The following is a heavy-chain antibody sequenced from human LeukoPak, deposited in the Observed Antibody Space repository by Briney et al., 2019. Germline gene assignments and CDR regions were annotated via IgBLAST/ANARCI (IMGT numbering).Heavy chain of an antibody. D-gene: IGHD2-2*01. V-gene: IGHV4-34*01. J-gene: IGHJ5*02. CDR1: GGSFSGYY. CDR2: INHSGST. Sequence: PSETLSLTCAAYGGSFSGYYWSWIRQPPGKGLEWIGEINHSGSTNYNPSLKSRVTISVDTSKNQFSLKLSSVTAADTAVYYCARGGDIVVVPAAIGPWFDPWGQGTLVTVSS. CDR3: ARGGDIVVVPAAIGPWFDP.